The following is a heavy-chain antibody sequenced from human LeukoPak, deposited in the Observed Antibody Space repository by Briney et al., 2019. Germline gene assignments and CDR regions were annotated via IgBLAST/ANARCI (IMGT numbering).Heavy chain of an antibody. D-gene: IGHD2-8*02. CDR3: VKGQEVVYTPTFDY. Sequence: GGSLRLSCSASGFTFSSYAFHWVRQALGKGLQYVSAIGTNGISTYYADSVRGRFTISRDNSKNTLNLQMSRLRPEDAAVYYCVKGQEVVYTPTFDYWGRGTVVTVSS. CDR1: GFTFSSYA. V-gene: IGHV3-64D*09. J-gene: IGHJ4*02. CDR2: IGTNGIST.